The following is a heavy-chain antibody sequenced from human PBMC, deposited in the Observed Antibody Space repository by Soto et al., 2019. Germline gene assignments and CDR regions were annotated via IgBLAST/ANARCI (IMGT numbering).Heavy chain of an antibody. V-gene: IGHV4-34*01. J-gene: IGHJ4*02. CDR3: ARGRIVVVPAADSRFDY. Sequence: QVQLQQWGAGLLKPSETLSLTCAVYGGSFSGYYWSWIRQPPGKGLEWIGEINHSGSTNYNPSLKSRLTIPVDTSKNQFSLKLSPVTGADTAVYYGARGRIVVVPAADSRFDYWGQGTLVTVSS. CDR1: GGSFSGYY. CDR2: INHSGST. D-gene: IGHD2-2*01.